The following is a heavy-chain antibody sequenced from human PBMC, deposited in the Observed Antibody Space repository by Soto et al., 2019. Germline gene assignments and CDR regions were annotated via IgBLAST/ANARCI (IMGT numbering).Heavy chain of an antibody. D-gene: IGHD3-3*01. CDR1: GFTFSSYW. CDR3: TRDAYYDFWSGYSGYYYYYMDV. J-gene: IGHJ6*03. CDR2: INGDGSST. V-gene: IGHV3-74*01. Sequence: EVQLVESGGGLVQPGGSLRLSCAASGFTFSSYWMHWVRQAPGKGLVWVSGINGDGSSTSYADSVKGRFTISRDNAKNTLYLQMNSLRAEDTAVYYCTRDAYYDFWSGYSGYYYYYMDVWGKGTTVTVSS.